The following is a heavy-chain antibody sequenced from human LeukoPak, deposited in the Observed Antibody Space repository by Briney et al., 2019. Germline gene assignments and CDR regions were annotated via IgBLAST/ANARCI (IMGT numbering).Heavy chain of an antibody. CDR3: AGDRYGGVDY. CDR2: IRNKASSYTT. V-gene: IGHV3-72*01. Sequence: GGSLRLSCAASGFTFDDHYVVGVRQAPGKGLECVGLIRNKASSYTTEYAASVKGRFTISRDDSKNLVYLQLNSLKTEDTAVYYCAGDRYGGVDYWGQGSPVTVSS. CDR1: GFTFDDHY. J-gene: IGHJ4*02. D-gene: IGHD4-23*01.